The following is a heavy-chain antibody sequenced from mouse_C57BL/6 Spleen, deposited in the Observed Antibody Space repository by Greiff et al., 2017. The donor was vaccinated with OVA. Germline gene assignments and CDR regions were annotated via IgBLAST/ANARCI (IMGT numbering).Heavy chain of an antibody. Sequence: QVQLQQPGAELVKPGASVKLSCKASGYTFTSYWMQWVKQRPGQGLEWIGVIDPSDSYTNYNQKFKGKATLTVDTSSSTAYMPRSSLTSEDSAVYYCARSTGLYFDYWGQGTTLTVSS. D-gene: IGHD4-1*02. CDR1: GYTFTSYW. J-gene: IGHJ2*01. V-gene: IGHV1-50*01. CDR2: IDPSDSYT. CDR3: ARSTGLYFDY.